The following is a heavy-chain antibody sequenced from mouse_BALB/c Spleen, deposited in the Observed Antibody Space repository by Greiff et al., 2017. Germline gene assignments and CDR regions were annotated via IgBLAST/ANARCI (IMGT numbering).Heavy chain of an antibody. Sequence: EVQVVESGGDLVKPGGSLKLSCAASGFTFSSYGMSWVRQTPDKRLEWVATISSGGSYTYYPDSVKGRFAISRDNAKNTLYLQMSSLKSEDTAMYYCARHGDGGGFDYWGQGTTLTVSS. V-gene: IGHV5-6*01. CDR1: GFTFSSYG. CDR3: ARHGDGGGFDY. CDR2: ISSGGSYT. J-gene: IGHJ2*01. D-gene: IGHD3-3*01.